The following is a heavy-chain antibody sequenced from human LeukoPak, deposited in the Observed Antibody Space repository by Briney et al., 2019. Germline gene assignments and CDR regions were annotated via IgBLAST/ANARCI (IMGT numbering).Heavy chain of an antibody. J-gene: IGHJ6*02. CDR2: INSDGTTT. Sequence: PGGSLRLSCAASALTLGSSWMHSVRQAPGKGLVWVSRINSDGTTTNYADSVKGRFTISRDNAKNTLFLQMNSRRAEDTAVYNCIRGKYYAMDVWGQGTTVTVSS. V-gene: IGHV3-74*01. CDR1: ALTLGSSW. CDR3: IRGKYYAMDV.